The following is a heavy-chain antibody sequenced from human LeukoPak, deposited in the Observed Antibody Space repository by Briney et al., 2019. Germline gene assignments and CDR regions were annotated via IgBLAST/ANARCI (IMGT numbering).Heavy chain of an antibody. CDR3: AKDIRSSGWYGYFDY. CDR2: ISWDGGST. Sequence: GGSLRLSCAASGFTFDDYTMHWVRQAPGKGLEWVSLISWDGGSTYYADSVKGRFTISRDNSKNSLYLQMNSLRTEDTALYHCAKDIRSSGWYGYFDYWGQGTQVTVSS. D-gene: IGHD6-19*01. J-gene: IGHJ4*02. CDR1: GFTFDDYT. V-gene: IGHV3-43*01.